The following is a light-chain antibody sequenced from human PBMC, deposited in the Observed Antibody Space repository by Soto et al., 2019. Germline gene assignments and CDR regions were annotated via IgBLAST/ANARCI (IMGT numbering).Light chain of an antibody. CDR3: QQYGSSPKT. J-gene: IGKJ1*01. CDR1: QSVRNNY. CDR2: AAS. V-gene: IGKV3-20*01. Sequence: EIVLTQSPCTLSWSPGERATLSCRASQSVRNNYLAWYQQKPGQAPRLLIYAASGRATGIPDRFSGSGSGTDFTLTISRLEPEDFAVYYCQQYGSSPKTFGQGTKVDIK.